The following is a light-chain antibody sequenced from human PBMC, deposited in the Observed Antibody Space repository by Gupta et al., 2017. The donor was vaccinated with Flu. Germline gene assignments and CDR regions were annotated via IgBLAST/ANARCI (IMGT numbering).Light chain of an antibody. J-gene: IGKJ3*01. CDR2: GAS. CDR1: QGISSL. V-gene: IGKV1-9*01. Sequence: PSFRSATVGDRVTITCRASQGISSLLTWYQQKPGKAPKLLIYGASTLHSGVPSRFSGSGSGTEFTLTISSLQPEDFATYYCQQLNSYPRTFGHGTKVDVK. CDR3: QQLNSYPRT.